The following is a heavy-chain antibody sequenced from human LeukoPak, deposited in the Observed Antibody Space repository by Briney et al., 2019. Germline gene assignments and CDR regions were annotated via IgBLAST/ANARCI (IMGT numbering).Heavy chain of an antibody. D-gene: IGHD5-24*01. CDR3: TRVGYIDEGIDY. Sequence: GGSLRLSCVASGFLFSSYWMTWVRQAPGKGLEWVANIKRDGSKKSYVDSVKGRFTISRDNAKNSLYLQMNSLRAEDTAIYYCTRVGYIDEGIDYWGQGTLVTVSS. CDR2: IKRDGSKK. V-gene: IGHV3-7*04. J-gene: IGHJ4*02. CDR1: GFLFSSYW.